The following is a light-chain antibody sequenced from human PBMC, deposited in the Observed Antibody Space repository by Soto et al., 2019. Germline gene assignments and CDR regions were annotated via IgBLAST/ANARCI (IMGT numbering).Light chain of an antibody. CDR2: DVS. CDR1: SSDVGAYNF. V-gene: IGLV2-11*01. Sequence: QSALTQPRSVSGSPGQSVTISCTGTSSDVGAYNFVSWYQQHPGKAPKLMIYDVSKRPSGVPDRFSGSNSGNTASLTISGLQAEDEADYYCCSYAGSYTWVFGTGTKLTVL. J-gene: IGLJ1*01. CDR3: CSYAGSYTWV.